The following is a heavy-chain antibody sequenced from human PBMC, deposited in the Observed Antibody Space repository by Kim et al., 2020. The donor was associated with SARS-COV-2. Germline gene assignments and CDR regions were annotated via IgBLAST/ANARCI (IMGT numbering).Heavy chain of an antibody. V-gene: IGHV4-34*01. CDR2: INHSGST. J-gene: IGHJ4*02. D-gene: IGHD3-22*01. CDR1: GGSFSGYY. Sequence: SETLSLTCAVYGGSFSGYYWSWIRQPPGKGLEWIGEINHSGSTNYNPSLKSRVTLSVDTSKNQFSLKLSSVTAADTAVYYCARVLGHYDSSGPLYYWGQG. CDR3: ARVLGHYDSSGPLYY.